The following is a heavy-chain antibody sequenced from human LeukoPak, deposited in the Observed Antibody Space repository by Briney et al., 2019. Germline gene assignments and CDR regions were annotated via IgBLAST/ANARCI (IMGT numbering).Heavy chain of an antibody. CDR3: ASGLSGYSSGWYPY. V-gene: IGHV4-4*07. D-gene: IGHD6-19*01. CDR1: GGSISSYY. Sequence: PSETLSLTCTVSGGSISSYYWSWIRQPAGKGLEWIGRIYTSGSTNYNPSLKSRVTMSVDTSKNQFSLKLSSVTAADTAVYYCASGLSGYSSGWYPYWGQGTLVTVSS. J-gene: IGHJ4*02. CDR2: IYTSGST.